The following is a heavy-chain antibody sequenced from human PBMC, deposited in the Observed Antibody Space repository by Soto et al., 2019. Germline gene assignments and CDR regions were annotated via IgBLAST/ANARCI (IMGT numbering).Heavy chain of an antibody. Sequence: ASVKVSCKASGGTFSSYVISWVRQAPGQGLEWMGGIIPIFGTANYAQKFQGRVTITADESTSTAYMELSSLRSEDTAVYYCARSTMVRGVIQNWFDPWGQGTLVTVSS. CDR3: ARSTMVRGVIQNWFDP. V-gene: IGHV1-69*13. CDR2: IIPIFGTA. J-gene: IGHJ5*02. CDR1: GGTFSSYV. D-gene: IGHD3-10*01.